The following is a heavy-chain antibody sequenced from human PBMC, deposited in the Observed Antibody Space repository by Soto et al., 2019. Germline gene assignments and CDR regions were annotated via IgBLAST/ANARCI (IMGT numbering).Heavy chain of an antibody. CDR3: ARTFCSGGGCYSEFDY. V-gene: IGHV2-5*02. D-gene: IGHD2-15*01. Sequence: QITFKESGPTLVKPTQTLTLTCTFSGFSLSTSGVGVGWIRQPPGKALEWLALIYWDDDKRYSPSLKSRLTITKETSKNQVVLTMTNMDPVDTATYYCARTFCSGGGCYSEFDYWGQGTLVTVSS. J-gene: IGHJ4*02. CDR2: IYWDDDK. CDR1: GFSLSTSGVG.